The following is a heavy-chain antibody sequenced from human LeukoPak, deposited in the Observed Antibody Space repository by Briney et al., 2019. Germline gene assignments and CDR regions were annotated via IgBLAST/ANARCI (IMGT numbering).Heavy chain of an antibody. V-gene: IGHV1-18*01. Sequence: ASVKVSCKASGYTFTSYGISWVRQAPGQGLEWMGWISAYNGNTNYAQKLQGRVTMTTDTSTSTAYMELRSLRSDDTAVYYCARTRDSSGWYGDAFDIWGQGTMVTVSS. J-gene: IGHJ3*02. CDR2: ISAYNGNT. D-gene: IGHD6-19*01. CDR3: ARTRDSSGWYGDAFDI. CDR1: GYTFTSYG.